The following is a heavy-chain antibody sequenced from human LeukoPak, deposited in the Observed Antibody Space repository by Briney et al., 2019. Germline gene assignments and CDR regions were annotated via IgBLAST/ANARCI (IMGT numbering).Heavy chain of an antibody. D-gene: IGHD3-10*01. Sequence: ASVTVSCTASGYTFTSYYMHWVRQAPGQGLEWMGIINPSGGSTSYAQKFQGRVTMTRDTSTSTVYMELSSLRSEGTAVYYCARDGYYYGSGSYLNWFDPWGQGTLVTVSS. J-gene: IGHJ5*02. V-gene: IGHV1-46*01. CDR2: INPSGGST. CDR1: GYTFTSYY. CDR3: ARDGYYYGSGSYLNWFDP.